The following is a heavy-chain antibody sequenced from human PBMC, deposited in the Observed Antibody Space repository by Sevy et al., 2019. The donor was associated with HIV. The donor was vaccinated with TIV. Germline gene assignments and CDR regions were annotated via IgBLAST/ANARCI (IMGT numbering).Heavy chain of an antibody. CDR2: ISGSGGST. J-gene: IGHJ4*02. CDR1: GFTFSSYA. V-gene: IGHV3-23*01. D-gene: IGHD5-18*01. Sequence: GGSLRLSCAASGFTFSSYAMSWVRQAPGKGLEWVSAISGSGGSTYYADSVKGRFIISRDNSKNTLYLQMNSLRAEDTAVYDCAKGSGRGYSYGSFGYWGQGTLVTVSS. CDR3: AKGSGRGYSYGSFGY.